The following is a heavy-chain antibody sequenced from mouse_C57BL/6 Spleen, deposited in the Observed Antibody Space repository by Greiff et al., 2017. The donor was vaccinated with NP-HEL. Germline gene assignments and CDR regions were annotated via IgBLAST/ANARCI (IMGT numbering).Heavy chain of an antibody. CDR3: ARDYYGSRPAWFAY. CDR1: GYTFTSYW. Sequence: VQLQQPGAELVKPGASVKLSCTASGYTFTSYWMQWVKQRPGQGLEWIGEIDPSDSYTNYNQTFKGQATLTVDTSSSTAYMQLSRLTSEDCAVYYGARDYYGSRPAWFAYWGQGTLVTVSA. V-gene: IGHV1-50*01. D-gene: IGHD1-1*01. J-gene: IGHJ3*01. CDR2: IDPSDSYT.